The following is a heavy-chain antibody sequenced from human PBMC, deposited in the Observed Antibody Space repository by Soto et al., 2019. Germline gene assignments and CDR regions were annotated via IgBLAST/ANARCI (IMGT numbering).Heavy chain of an antibody. CDR3: ARAGIVFYYYMDV. J-gene: IGHJ6*03. Sequence: GGSLRLSCAASGFTFSSYSMNWVRQAPGKGLEWVSYISSSSSTIYYADSVKGRFTISRDNAKNSLYLQMNSLRAEDTAVYYCARAGIVFYYYMDVWGKGTTVTVSS. CDR1: GFTFSSYS. CDR2: ISSSSSTI. D-gene: IGHD2-15*01. V-gene: IGHV3-48*01.